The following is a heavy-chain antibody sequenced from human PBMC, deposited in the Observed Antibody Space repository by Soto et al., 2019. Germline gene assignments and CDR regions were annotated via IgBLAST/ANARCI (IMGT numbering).Heavy chain of an antibody. CDR1: GFTFSSYS. V-gene: IGHV3-66*01. Sequence: GGSLRLSCAASGFTFSSYSMNWVRQAPGKGLEWVSVIYSGASTYYADSVKGRFTISRDNSKNTLYLQMNSLRAEDTAVYYCARNGDSSDYRGWFDPWGQGTLVTVSS. D-gene: IGHD3-22*01. CDR2: IYSGAST. J-gene: IGHJ5*02. CDR3: ARNGDSSDYRGWFDP.